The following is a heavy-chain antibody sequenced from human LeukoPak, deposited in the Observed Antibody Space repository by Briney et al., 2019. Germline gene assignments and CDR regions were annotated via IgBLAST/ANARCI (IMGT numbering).Heavy chain of an antibody. Sequence: PGGSLRLSCAASGFTFSNYGMHWVRQAPGKGLEWVAVISYDGNKKYCADSVKGRFTISRDNSKNTLFLQMDSLGTEDTAVYYCARNGYSGSWYLPYFDYWGQGTLVTVSS. CDR1: GFTFSNYG. J-gene: IGHJ4*02. V-gene: IGHV3-30*03. CDR2: ISYDGNKK. CDR3: ARNGYSGSWYLPYFDY. D-gene: IGHD6-13*01.